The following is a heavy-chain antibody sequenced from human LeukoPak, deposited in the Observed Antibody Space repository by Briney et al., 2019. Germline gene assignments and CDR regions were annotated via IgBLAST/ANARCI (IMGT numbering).Heavy chain of an antibody. Sequence: PSETLSLTCTVSGGSISSSSYYWGWIRQPPGKGLEWIGSIYHSGSTYYNPSLKSRVTISVDTSKNQFSLKLSSVTAADTAVYYCARDSRIQLWFFDYWGQGTLVTVSS. CDR1: GGSISSSSYY. CDR2: IYHSGST. CDR3: ARDSRIQLWFFDY. D-gene: IGHD5-18*01. V-gene: IGHV4-39*07. J-gene: IGHJ4*02.